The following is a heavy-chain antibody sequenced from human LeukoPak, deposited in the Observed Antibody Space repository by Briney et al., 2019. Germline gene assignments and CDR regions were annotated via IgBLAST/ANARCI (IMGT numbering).Heavy chain of an antibody. D-gene: IGHD5-24*01. CDR2: ISYDGSNT. Sequence: PGRSLRLSCAASGSTFSTSAMRWVRQAPGKGLEWVAVISYDGSNTYYADSVRGRFTISIDNSKNTLYLQMNSLRPDDTAVYYCVRKMATWDWDQGTLVTVSS. J-gene: IGHJ4*02. CDR3: VRKMATWD. V-gene: IGHV3-30-3*01. CDR1: GSTFSTSA.